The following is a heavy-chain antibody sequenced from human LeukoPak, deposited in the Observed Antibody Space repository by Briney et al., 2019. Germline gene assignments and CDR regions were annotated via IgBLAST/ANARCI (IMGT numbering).Heavy chain of an antibody. CDR1: GFTFSNFA. D-gene: IGHD2/OR15-2a*01. V-gene: IGHV3-48*02. J-gene: IGHJ4*02. CDR2: ISSGGSIT. CDR3: AREGNSNFDY. Sequence: GGSLRLSCVASGFTFSNFAMHWVRQAPGKGLEWVSYISSGGSITYYADSVKGRFTISRDNARNSLFLQMNSLRDDDTAVYYCAREGNSNFDYWGQGSLVTVSS.